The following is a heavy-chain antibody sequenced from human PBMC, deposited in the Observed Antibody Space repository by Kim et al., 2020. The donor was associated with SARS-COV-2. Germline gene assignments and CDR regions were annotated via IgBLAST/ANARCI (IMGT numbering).Heavy chain of an antibody. Sequence: YDPALKRRVTISVDTSTNQFSLKLGFVTAADTTVYYCAVVVTAILSTFDYWGQGTLVTVSS. CDR3: AVVVTAILSTFDY. V-gene: IGHV4-30-4*07. J-gene: IGHJ4*02. D-gene: IGHD2-21*02.